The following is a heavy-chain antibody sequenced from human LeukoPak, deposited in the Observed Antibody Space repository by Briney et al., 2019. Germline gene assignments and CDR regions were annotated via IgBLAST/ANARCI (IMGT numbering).Heavy chain of an antibody. CDR1: GYSFTSYW. V-gene: IGHV5-51*01. D-gene: IGHD6-19*01. CDR3: ARHLGDSSGWYTDY. CDR2: IYPGDSDT. J-gene: IGHJ4*02. Sequence: GESRKISCKGFGYSFTSYWIGWVRQMPGKGLEGMGIIYPGDSDTRYSPSVQGQVTISADKSISTAYLQWSSLKASDTAMYYCARHLGDSSGWYTDYWGQGTLVTVSS.